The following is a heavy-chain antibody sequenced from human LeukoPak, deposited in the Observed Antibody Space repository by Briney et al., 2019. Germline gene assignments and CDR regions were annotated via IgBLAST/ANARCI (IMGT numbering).Heavy chain of an antibody. V-gene: IGHV3-74*01. CDR2: INSDGSS. CDR1: GFTFSSYA. Sequence: GGSLRLSCAASGFTFSSYAMSWVRQAPGKGLVWVSRINSDGSSDYADSVKGRFTISRDNAKNTLYLQMNSLRDEDTAVYYCARGVDYWGQGTLVTVSS. J-gene: IGHJ4*02. CDR3: ARGVDY.